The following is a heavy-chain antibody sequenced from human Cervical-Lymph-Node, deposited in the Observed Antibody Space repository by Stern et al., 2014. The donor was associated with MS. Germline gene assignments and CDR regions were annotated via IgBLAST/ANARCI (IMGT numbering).Heavy chain of an antibody. Sequence: QVQLVQSGAEVKKPGASVKVSCKASGYTFTSYAMHWVRQAPGQRLEWMGWINAGNGNTKYSQKFQGRVTITRDTSASTAYMELSSLRSEDTAVYYCARGDLWSGYYREFDYWGQGTLVTVSS. CDR2: INAGNGNT. J-gene: IGHJ4*02. CDR1: GYTFTSYA. D-gene: IGHD3-3*01. V-gene: IGHV1-3*01. CDR3: ARGDLWSGYYREFDY.